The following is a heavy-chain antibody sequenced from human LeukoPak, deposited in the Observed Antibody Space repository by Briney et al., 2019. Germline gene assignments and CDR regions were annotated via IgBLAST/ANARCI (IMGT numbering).Heavy chain of an antibody. V-gene: IGHV4-39*01. CDR1: GGSIRNSSFY. CDR3: ARGLLRFDP. Sequence: PSETLSLTCAVSGGSIRNSSFYWGWIRQPPGKGLEWIASIYYSGSTYYNPSLKSRVTISVDTSKNQFSLKLSSVTAADTAVYYCARGLLRFDPWGQGTLVTVSS. CDR2: IYYSGST. J-gene: IGHJ5*02. D-gene: IGHD3-22*01.